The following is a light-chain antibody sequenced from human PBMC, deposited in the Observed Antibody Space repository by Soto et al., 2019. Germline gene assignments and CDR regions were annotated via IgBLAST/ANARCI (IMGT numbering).Light chain of an antibody. CDR2: EVS. Sequence: QSALTQPASVSGSPGQSITISCTGTSSDVGSYNLVSWYQQHPGKAPKLMIYEVSKRPSGVSNRFSGSKSGNTASLTISGVQAEDEADYYCCSYAGSHWVFGGGTKLTVL. J-gene: IGLJ3*02. CDR3: CSYAGSHWV. V-gene: IGLV2-23*02. CDR1: SSDVGSYNL.